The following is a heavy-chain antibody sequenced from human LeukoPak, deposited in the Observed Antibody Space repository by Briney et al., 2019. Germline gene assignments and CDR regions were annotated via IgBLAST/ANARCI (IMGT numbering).Heavy chain of an antibody. V-gene: IGHV3-48*02. CDR1: GFTVSSNY. J-gene: IGHJ1*01. CDR3: ARAGPTYYYDSSESEYFQN. CDR2: ISSSSSTI. D-gene: IGHD3-22*01. Sequence: PGGSLRLSCAASGFTVSSNYMSWVRQAPGKGLEWVSYISSSSSTIYYADSVKGRFTISRENAKNSLYPQMNSLRDEDTAVYYGARAGPTYYYDSSESEYFQNWGQGPLVTVSS.